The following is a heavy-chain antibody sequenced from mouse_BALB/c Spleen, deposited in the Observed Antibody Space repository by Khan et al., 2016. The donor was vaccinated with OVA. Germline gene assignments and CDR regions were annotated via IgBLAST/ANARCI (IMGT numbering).Heavy chain of an antibody. D-gene: IGHD2-3*01. CDR1: GYSITSDYA. Sequence: EVQLQESGPGLVKPSQSLSLTYTVTGYSITSDYAWNWIRQFPGNKLEWMGYISSSGSTNYNPAIKSRISITRDTSKNPCFLQLNAVTSEDTATCYGARDGSRYNYAIDYWGQGTSVTVSS. CDR3: ARDGSRYNYAIDY. V-gene: IGHV3-2*02. CDR2: ISSSGST. J-gene: IGHJ4*01.